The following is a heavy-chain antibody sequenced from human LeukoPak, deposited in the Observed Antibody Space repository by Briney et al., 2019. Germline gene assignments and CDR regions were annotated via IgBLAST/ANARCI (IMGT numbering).Heavy chain of an antibody. V-gene: IGHV4-34*01. CDR3: ARGRGWSARTYFDY. CDR2: INHSGST. J-gene: IGHJ4*02. Sequence: PSESLSLTCAVYGGSFSGYYWSWIRQSPGKGLEWIGEINHSGSTNYNPSLKSRVTISVDTSKNQFSLKLSSVTAADTAVYYCARGRGWSARTYFDYWGQGTLVTVS. CDR1: GGSFSGYY. D-gene: IGHD6-19*01.